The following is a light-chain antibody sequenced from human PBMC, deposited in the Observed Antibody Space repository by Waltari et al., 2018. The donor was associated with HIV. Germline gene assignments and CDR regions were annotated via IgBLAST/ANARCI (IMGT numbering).Light chain of an antibody. CDR2: AAS. J-gene: IGKJ1*01. CDR3: QQSYSSPWT. V-gene: IGKV1-39*01. CDR1: QRISNY. Sequence: DIQMTQSPSSLSPSVGHRVTITCPASQRISNYFNWYQQKPGKAPKLLIYAASSLQSGVPVRFSGSGSGREFTRTISRLQPEDFATYRWQQSYSSPWTFGQGMKVEIK.